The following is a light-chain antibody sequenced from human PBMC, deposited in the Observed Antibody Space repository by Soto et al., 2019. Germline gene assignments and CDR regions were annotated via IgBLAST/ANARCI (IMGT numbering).Light chain of an antibody. J-gene: IGKJ4*01. CDR1: QSVLYNSNNKNH. CDR3: HQYASEPLT. V-gene: IGKV4-1*01. CDR2: GAS. Sequence: DFLMTQAPDSLAVSLGERATINCKSSQSVLYNSNNKNHLGWFQQKPGHPPKLLIYGASFRPSGVPDRFSGSGSGTDFTLTISSLQAEDVAVYYCHQYASEPLTFGGGTKLEIK.